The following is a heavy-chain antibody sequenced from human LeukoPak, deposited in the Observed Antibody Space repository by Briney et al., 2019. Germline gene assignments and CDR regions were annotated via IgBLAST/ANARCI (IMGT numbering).Heavy chain of an antibody. J-gene: IGHJ6*02. CDR3: ARVTGVGSGDPRYYGMDV. CDR2: IWYDGSNK. V-gene: IGHV3-33*01. CDR1: GFTFSSYG. Sequence: GGSLRLSCAASGFTFSSYGMHWVRQAPGKGLEWVAVIWYDGSNKYYADSVKGRFTISRDNSKNTLYLQMNSLRAEDTAVYYCARVTGVGSGDPRYYGMDVWGQGTTVTVSS. D-gene: IGHD1-14*01.